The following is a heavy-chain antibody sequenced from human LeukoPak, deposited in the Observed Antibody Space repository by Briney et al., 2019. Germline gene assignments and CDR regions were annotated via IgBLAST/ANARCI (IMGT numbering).Heavy chain of an antibody. D-gene: IGHD6-13*01. V-gene: IGHV3-23*01. Sequence: GGSLRLSCAASGFTFSSYAMSWVRQAPGKGLEWVSANVGSGGSTYYADSVKGRFTISRDNSKNTQYLQMNSLRAEDTAVYYCAKSGSSTWTSRIDYWGQGILVTVSS. CDR3: AKSGSSTWTSRIDY. J-gene: IGHJ4*02. CDR1: GFTFSSYA. CDR2: NVGSGGST.